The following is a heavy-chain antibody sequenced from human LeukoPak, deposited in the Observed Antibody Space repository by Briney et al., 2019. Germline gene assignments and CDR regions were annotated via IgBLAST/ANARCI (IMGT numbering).Heavy chain of an antibody. Sequence: PSETLSLTCTVSGGSISSSSYYWGWIRQPPGKGLEWIGSIYYSGSIYYNPSLKSRVTISVDTSKNQFSLKLSSVTAADTAVYYCARPPMEYYDSSGPPEYFDYWGQGTLVTVSS. V-gene: IGHV4-39*01. CDR1: GGSISSSSYY. J-gene: IGHJ4*02. CDR2: IYYSGSI. CDR3: ARPPMEYYDSSGPPEYFDY. D-gene: IGHD3-22*01.